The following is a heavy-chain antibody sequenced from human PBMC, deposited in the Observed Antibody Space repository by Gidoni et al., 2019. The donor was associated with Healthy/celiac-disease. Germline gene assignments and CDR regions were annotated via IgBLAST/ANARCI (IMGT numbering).Heavy chain of an antibody. D-gene: IGHD2-21*02. CDR1: GVTFSDNY. J-gene: IGHJ4*02. Sequence: EVQRVESGGGLVQPGGSLSLSGAASGVTFSDNYMDWVRQAPGQGLEWVGRTRNKANSYTTEYAASVKGRFTISRDDSKNSLYLQMNSLKTEDTAVYYCATTYCGGDCYSGLDYWGQGTLVTVSS. CDR2: TRNKANSYTT. CDR3: ATTYCGGDCYSGLDY. V-gene: IGHV3-72*01.